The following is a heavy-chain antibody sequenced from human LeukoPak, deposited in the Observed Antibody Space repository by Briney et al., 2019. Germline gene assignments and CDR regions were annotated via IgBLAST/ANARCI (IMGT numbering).Heavy chain of an antibody. CDR3: ARDGYYYDSSGYYF. J-gene: IGHJ4*02. V-gene: IGHV3-74*01. Sequence: GGSLRLSCAASGFTFTDYWMHWVRQAPGKGLVWVSRISADGRMTDYEDSVKGRFTVSRDNAKNTLYLQMNRVRAEDTAVYYCARDGYYYDSSGYYFWGQGTLVTVSS. CDR2: ISADGRMT. CDR1: GFTFTDYW. D-gene: IGHD3-22*01.